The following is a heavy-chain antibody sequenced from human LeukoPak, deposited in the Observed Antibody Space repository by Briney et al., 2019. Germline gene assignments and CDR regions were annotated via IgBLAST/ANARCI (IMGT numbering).Heavy chain of an antibody. CDR1: GFTCSSYA. D-gene: IGHD3-22*01. CDR2: ISSNGGST. V-gene: IGHV3-64D*06. CDR3: VKDRSLDSSGYYPFDY. Sequence: PGGSLRLSCSASGFTCSSYAMHWVRQAPGKGLEYVSAISSNGGSTYYADSVKGRFTISRDNSKNTLYLQMSSLRAEDTAVYYCVKDRSLDSSGYYPFDYWGQGTLVTVSS. J-gene: IGHJ4*02.